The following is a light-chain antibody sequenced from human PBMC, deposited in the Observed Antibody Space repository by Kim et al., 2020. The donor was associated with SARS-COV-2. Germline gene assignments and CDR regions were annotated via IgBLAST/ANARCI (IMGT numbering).Light chain of an antibody. V-gene: IGKV4-1*01. CDR1: QSVLYSSNNKNY. Sequence: RATIHCKSSQSVLYSSNNKNYLAWYQQKPGQPPKLLIYWASTRESGVPDRFSGSGSGTDFTLTISSLQAEDVAVYYCQQYYSTPPTFGQGTKLEIK. J-gene: IGKJ2*01. CDR3: QQYYSTPPT. CDR2: WAS.